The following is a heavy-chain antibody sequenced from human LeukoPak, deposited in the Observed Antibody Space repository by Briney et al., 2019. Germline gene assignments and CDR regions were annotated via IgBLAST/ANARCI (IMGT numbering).Heavy chain of an antibody. CDR2: ISSISSHI. CDR1: GFTFSTYS. V-gene: IGHV3-21*01. Sequence: PAGSLRLSCAASGFTFSTYSMNWVRQAPGKGLEWVSSISSISSHIYYADSVKGRFTISRDNAKNSLYLQMNSLRDEDTAVYYCASHYYGSGKLEYWGQGTLVTVSS. CDR3: ASHYYGSGKLEY. D-gene: IGHD3-10*01. J-gene: IGHJ4*02.